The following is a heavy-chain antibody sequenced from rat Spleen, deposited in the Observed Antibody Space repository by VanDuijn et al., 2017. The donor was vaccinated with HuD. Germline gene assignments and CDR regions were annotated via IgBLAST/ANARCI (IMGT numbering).Heavy chain of an antibody. CDR1: GFTFSNYD. Sequence: EVQLVESGGGLVQPGRSLKLSCVASGFTFSNYDMAWVRQAPTKGLEWVASISASGGSTYYRDSVKGRFTVSRDNAKSTLYLQMDSLRSEDTATYYCTRHYYDGSYYYDYFDYWGQGAMVTVSS. V-gene: IGHV5-25*01. CDR3: TRHYYDGSYYYDYFDY. D-gene: IGHD1-12*02. J-gene: IGHJ2*01. CDR2: ISASGGST.